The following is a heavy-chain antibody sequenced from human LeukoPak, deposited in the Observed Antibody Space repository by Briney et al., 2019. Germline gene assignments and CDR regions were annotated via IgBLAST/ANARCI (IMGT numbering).Heavy chain of an antibody. J-gene: IGHJ3*02. CDR3: ASLNYYDSSGYYYDDAFDI. Sequence: GSLRLSCAASGFTVSSNYMSWVRQAPGKGLEWVSVIYSGGSTYYADSVKGRFTISRDNSKNTLYLQMNSLRAEDTAVYYCASLNYYDSSGYYYDDAFDIWGQGTMVTVSS. D-gene: IGHD3-22*01. V-gene: IGHV3-66*01. CDR1: GFTVSSNY. CDR2: IYSGGST.